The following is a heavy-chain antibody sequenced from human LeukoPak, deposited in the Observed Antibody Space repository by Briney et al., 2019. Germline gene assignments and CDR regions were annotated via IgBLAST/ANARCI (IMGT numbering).Heavy chain of an antibody. CDR1: GGSISSSNSY. D-gene: IGHD6-6*01. V-gene: IGHV4-39*07. J-gene: IGHJ4*02. Sequence: SETLSLTCIVSGGSISSSNSYWGWIRQPPGEGLEWIGEINHSGSTNYNPSLKSRVTISVDTSKNQFSLKLSSVTAADTAVYYCARASIAARPRYFDYWGQGTLVTVSS. CDR3: ARASIAARPRYFDY. CDR2: INHSGST.